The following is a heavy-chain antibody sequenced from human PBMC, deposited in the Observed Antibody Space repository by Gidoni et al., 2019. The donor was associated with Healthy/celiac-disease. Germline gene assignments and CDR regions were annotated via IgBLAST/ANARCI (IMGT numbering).Heavy chain of an antibody. D-gene: IGHD3-3*01. CDR2: ISYDGSNK. CDR3: ARGYDFWSGYYSY. J-gene: IGHJ4*02. CDR1: GFTFSSYA. V-gene: IGHV3-30-3*01. Sequence: QVQLVESGGGVVQPGRSLRLSCAASGFTFSSYAMHWVRQAPGKGLEWVAVISYDGSNKYYADSVKGRFTISRDNSKNTLYLQMNSLRAEDTAVYYCARGYDFWSGYYSYWGQGTLVTVSS.